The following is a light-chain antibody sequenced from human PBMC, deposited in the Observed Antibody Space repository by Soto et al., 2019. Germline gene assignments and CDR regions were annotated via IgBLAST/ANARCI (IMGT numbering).Light chain of an antibody. CDR2: EVI. CDR1: SSDVGGYDY. V-gene: IGLV2-8*01. CDR3: SSYAGSNNLV. J-gene: IGLJ2*01. Sequence: QSVLTQPPSASGSPGQSVTISCTGTSSDVGGYDYVSWYQQHPGTAPRLMIYEVIRRPSGVPDRFSGSKSGNTASLTVSGLQAEDEADYYCSSYAGSNNLVFGAGTKLTVL.